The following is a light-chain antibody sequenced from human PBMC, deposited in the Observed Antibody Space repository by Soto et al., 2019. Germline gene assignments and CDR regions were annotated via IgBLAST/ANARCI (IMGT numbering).Light chain of an antibody. V-gene: IGKV1-13*02. CDR1: QGISSA. J-gene: IGKJ3*01. Sequence: AIQLTQSPSSLSASVGDRVTITCRASQGISSALAWYQQKPGKPPKLLIYDASSLESGVTSRFSGSGSGTDFTLTISSLQPEDFATYYCQQFNSYPRTFGPGTKVDIK. CDR3: QQFNSYPRT. CDR2: DAS.